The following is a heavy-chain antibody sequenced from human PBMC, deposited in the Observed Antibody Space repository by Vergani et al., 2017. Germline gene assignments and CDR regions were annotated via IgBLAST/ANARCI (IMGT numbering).Heavy chain of an antibody. J-gene: IGHJ5*02. D-gene: IGHD4-17*01. Sequence: QVQLQESGPGLVKPSETLSLTCAVSAYSISSTYYWGWIRQPPGKGLEWIGTIHYGGSTYYNPSFKTPVTISVDTSKNQLFLKLTSVTAADTALYYCARHVGYGDSNYSGDWFDPWGQGNLVTVSS. V-gene: IGHV4-38-2*01. CDR1: AYSISSTYY. CDR2: IHYGGST. CDR3: ARHVGYGDSNYSGDWFDP.